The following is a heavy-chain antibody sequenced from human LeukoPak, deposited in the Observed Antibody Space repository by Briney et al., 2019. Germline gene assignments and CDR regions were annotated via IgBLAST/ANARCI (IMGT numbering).Heavy chain of an antibody. CDR1: GFTFSKFG. V-gene: IGHV3-30*02. Sequence: PGGSVRLSCAASGFTFSKFGFHWVRRAPGKGLEWVAFTRYDGNNKYYADSVKGRFTIFKDNSQNTLYLQMSSLRPEDTGVYYCARGWGYGEAFDYWGQGTLVTVSS. D-gene: IGHD3-10*01. CDR3: ARGWGYGEAFDY. J-gene: IGHJ4*02. CDR2: TRYDGNNK.